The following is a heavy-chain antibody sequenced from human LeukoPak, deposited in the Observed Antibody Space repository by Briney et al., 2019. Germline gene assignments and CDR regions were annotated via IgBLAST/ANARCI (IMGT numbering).Heavy chain of an antibody. CDR1: GDSVSDNSAA. J-gene: IGHJ4*02. CDR3: ARGRGSSGYYYLFDH. V-gene: IGHV6-1*01. D-gene: IGHD3-22*01. Sequence: SQTLALTCAISGDSVSDNSAAWNWIRQSPSRGLEWLGGTYYRSKWYNDYAVSVKSRITIDPDTSKNQFSLQLNSVTPEDTAVYYCARGRGSSGYYYLFDHWGQGTLVTVSS. CDR2: TYYRSKWYN.